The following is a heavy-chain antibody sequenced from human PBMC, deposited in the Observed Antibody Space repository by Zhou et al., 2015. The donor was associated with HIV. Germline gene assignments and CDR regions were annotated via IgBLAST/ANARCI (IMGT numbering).Heavy chain of an antibody. D-gene: IGHD6-13*01. Sequence: QVQLVQSGTEVKRPGSSVKVSCKASGSTFSDSEISWVRQAPGQGLEWMGRFIPMSDIENHAQKFRGRLTISADKSTGTAYMELSRLRSEDTAVYYCARVAAVGGRNFDYWGQGTLVTVSS. J-gene: IGHJ4*02. CDR3: ARVAAVGGRNFDY. CDR2: FIPMSDIE. V-gene: IGHV1-69*09. CDR1: GSTFSDSE.